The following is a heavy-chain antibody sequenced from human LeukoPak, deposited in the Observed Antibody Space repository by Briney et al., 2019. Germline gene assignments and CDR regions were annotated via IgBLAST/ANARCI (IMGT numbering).Heavy chain of an antibody. D-gene: IGHD2-2*01. J-gene: IGHJ5*02. V-gene: IGHV6-1*01. CDR2: TYYRSKWYN. CDR3: ARDPYCSSTRCYLGWFDP. Sequence: SQTLSLTCAISGDSVSSNSAAWNWIRQSPSRGLEWLGRTYYRSKWYNDYAVSVKSRITINPDTSKNQFSLQLNSVTPEDTAVYYCARDPYCSSTRCYLGWFDPWGQGTLVTVSS. CDR1: GDSVSSNSAA.